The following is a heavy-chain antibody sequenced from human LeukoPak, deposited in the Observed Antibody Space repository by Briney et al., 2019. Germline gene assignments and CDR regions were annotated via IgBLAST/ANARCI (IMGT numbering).Heavy chain of an antibody. Sequence: PGGSLRLSCAASGFTFSSYGMHWVRQAPGKGLEWVAFIRYDGSNKYYADSVKGRFTISRDNSKNSLYLQMNSLRTEDTALYYCAKGRDGYNSYFDYWGQGTLVTVSS. CDR2: IRYDGSNK. J-gene: IGHJ4*02. CDR1: GFTFSSYG. CDR3: AKGRDGYNSYFDY. D-gene: IGHD5-24*01. V-gene: IGHV3-30*02.